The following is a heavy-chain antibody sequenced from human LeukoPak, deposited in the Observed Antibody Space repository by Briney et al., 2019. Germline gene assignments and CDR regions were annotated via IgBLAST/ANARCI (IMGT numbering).Heavy chain of an antibody. D-gene: IGHD3-3*02. CDR3: VRYFISQSWYFAL. CDR2: IKPDEGEK. V-gene: IGHV3-7*01. J-gene: IGHJ2*01. CDR1: GFTFSSDW. Sequence: GGSLRLSCAASGFTFSSDWMIWVRQAPGKGLEWVANIKPDEGEKSYVDSVRGRFTVSRDNAKNSWYLKMNSLRVEDTAVYYCVRYFISQSWYFALWGRGTLVTVSS.